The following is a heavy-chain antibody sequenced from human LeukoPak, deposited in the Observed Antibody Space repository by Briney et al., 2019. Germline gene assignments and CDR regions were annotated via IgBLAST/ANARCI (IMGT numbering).Heavy chain of an antibody. D-gene: IGHD5-18*01. J-gene: IGHJ6*02. CDR1: GYTFSNYG. Sequence: SVKVSCKASGYTFSNYGISWVRQAPGQGLEWMGRIIPVLNITNYAQKFQGRVTITADTSTSTAYMELSSLRSEETAVYYCARDQGLTAPPPYGLDVWSQGTTVTVSS. V-gene: IGHV1-69*04. CDR3: ARDQGLTAPPPYGLDV. CDR2: IIPVLNIT.